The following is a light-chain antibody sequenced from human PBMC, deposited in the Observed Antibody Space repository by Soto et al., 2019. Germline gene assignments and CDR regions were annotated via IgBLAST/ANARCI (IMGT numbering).Light chain of an antibody. CDR2: GAS. Sequence: EIVLTQSPGTLPLSPGERATLSCRASQSVSSSYLARYQQKPGQAPRPLIYGASSRATGIPDRFSGSGSGTDFTLTISRLEPEDFAVYYCQQYGSSPRAFGQGTKVDIK. CDR3: QQYGSSPRA. V-gene: IGKV3-20*01. J-gene: IGKJ1*01. CDR1: QSVSSSY.